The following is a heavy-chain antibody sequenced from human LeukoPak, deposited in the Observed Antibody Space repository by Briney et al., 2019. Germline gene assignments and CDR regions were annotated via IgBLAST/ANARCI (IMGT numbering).Heavy chain of an antibody. CDR3: AKPVTGTTPFVY. CDR1: DESFSGPY. V-gene: IGHV3-23*01. CDR2: ISGSGGST. J-gene: IGHJ4*02. D-gene: IGHD1-7*01. Sequence: ETLSLTCGVYDESFSGPYWSWIRQPPGKGLEWVSAISGSGGSTYYADSVKGRFTISRDNSKNTLYLQMNSLRAEDTAVYYCAKPVTGTTPFVYWGQGTLVTVSS.